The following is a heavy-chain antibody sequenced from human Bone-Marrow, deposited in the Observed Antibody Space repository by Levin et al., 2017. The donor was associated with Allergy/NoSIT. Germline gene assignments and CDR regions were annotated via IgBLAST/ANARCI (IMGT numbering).Heavy chain of an antibody. CDR1: GVSITSGNYY. Sequence: SETLSLTCTVSGVSITSGNYYWSWIRQPAGTGLEWIGHIYTSGNTNYNPSLKSRVTISVDTSKNQFSLKLRSVTAADTAVYYCARVLRYYYYYMDVWGKGTTVTVSS. D-gene: IGHD3-9*01. CDR3: ARVLRYYYYYMDV. V-gene: IGHV4-61*09. CDR2: IYTSGNT. J-gene: IGHJ6*03.